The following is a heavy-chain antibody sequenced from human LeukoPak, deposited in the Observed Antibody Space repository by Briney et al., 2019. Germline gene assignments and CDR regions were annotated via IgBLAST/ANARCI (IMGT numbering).Heavy chain of an antibody. Sequence: GGSLRLSCAASGFTFSSYNMNWVRQAPGRGLEWVSSISRTGSYIYYADSVKGRFTISRDNAQNSLYLQMNSLRVEDTAVYYCARVLETDCRGGSCYSGLDYWGQGTLVAVSS. D-gene: IGHD2-15*01. V-gene: IGHV3-21*01. CDR3: ARVLETDCRGGSCYSGLDY. CDR2: ISRTGSYI. J-gene: IGHJ4*02. CDR1: GFTFSSYN.